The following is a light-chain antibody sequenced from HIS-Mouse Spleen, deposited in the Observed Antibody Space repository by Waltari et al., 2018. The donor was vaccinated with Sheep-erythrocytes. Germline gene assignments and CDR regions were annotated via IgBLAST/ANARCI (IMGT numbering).Light chain of an antibody. J-gene: IGLJ2*01. V-gene: IGLV1-40*01. CDR3: QSYDSSLSAVV. Sequence: QSVLTQPPSVSGAPGQRVTISCTGSSSNIGAGYDVHWYQKLPGTAPKLPIYGNTHRPSGVPDRFSGSTSGTSASLAITGLQAEDEADYYCQSYDSSLSAVVFGGGTKLTVL. CDR1: SSNIGAGYD. CDR2: GNT.